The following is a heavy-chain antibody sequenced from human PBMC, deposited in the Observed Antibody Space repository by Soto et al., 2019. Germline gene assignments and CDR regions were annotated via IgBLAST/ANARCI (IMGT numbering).Heavy chain of an antibody. CDR3: AKDRQQWLTIFDY. D-gene: IGHD6-19*01. J-gene: IGHJ4*02. CDR1: GFTFSSYA. Sequence: EVQLLESGGGLVQPGESLRLSCAASGFTFSSYAMSWVRQAPWKGLEWVSGISGSGGTTYYADSVKGRFTISRDNSKNTLYLQMNSLRAEDTAVYFCAKDRQQWLTIFDYWGQGTLVTVSS. V-gene: IGHV3-23*01. CDR2: ISGSGGTT.